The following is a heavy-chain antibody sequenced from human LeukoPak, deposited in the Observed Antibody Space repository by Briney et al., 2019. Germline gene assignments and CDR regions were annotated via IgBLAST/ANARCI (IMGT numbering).Heavy chain of an antibody. Sequence: GGSLRLSCAASGFTFSSYAMSRVRQAPGKGLEWVSAISGSGGSTYYADSVKGRFTISRDNSKNTLYLQMNSLRAEDTAVYYCAKGVRGGLGYFDYWGQGTLVTVSS. D-gene: IGHD3-10*01. CDR3: AKGVRGGLGYFDY. J-gene: IGHJ4*02. V-gene: IGHV3-23*01. CDR1: GFTFSSYA. CDR2: ISGSGGST.